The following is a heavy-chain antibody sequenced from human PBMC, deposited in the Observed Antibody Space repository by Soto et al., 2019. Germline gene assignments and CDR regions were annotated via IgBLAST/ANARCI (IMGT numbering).Heavy chain of an antibody. V-gene: IGHV3-23*01. D-gene: IGHD3-22*01. CDR3: AKNPGYYYDNTGYHFDY. CDR2: ISYGGGTT. Sequence: GXSLRHSCADAEFTFSDYAISWVNQAPGKGLEWVSAISYGGGTTYYADSVKGRFTISRDNSKNTLYLQMNSLRAEETAVYYCAKNPGYYYDNTGYHFDYWGQGTLVTVS. J-gene: IGHJ4*02. CDR1: EFTFSDYA.